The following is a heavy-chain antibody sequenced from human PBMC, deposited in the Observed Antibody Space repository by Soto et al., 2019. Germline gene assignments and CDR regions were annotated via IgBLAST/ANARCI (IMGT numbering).Heavy chain of an antibody. Sequence: DVQLVETGGGLIQPGESLRLSCAAFGLTISGKKYVAWVRQAPGKGLEWVSALYDVDGSFYADSVTGRFTTSSDSSKTTVYLQMNDLRPDDTAVYYCATWHEREHAFDVWGQGTTVTISS. CDR1: GLTISGKKY. D-gene: IGHD1-1*01. CDR3: ATWHEREHAFDV. J-gene: IGHJ3*01. V-gene: IGHV3-53*02. CDR2: LYDVDGS.